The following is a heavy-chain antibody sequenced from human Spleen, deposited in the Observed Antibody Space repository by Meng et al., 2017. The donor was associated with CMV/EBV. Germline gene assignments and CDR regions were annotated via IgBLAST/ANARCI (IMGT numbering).Heavy chain of an antibody. CDR2: IGTAGDT. CDR1: GFTFRSYD. CDR3: ARGLYYDFWSSYYVPFPMDV. D-gene: IGHD3-3*01. J-gene: IGHJ6*02. V-gene: IGHV3-13*01. Sequence: GGSLRLSCAASGFTFRSYDMHWVRQTTGKGLEWVSTIGTAGDTYYPGSVKGRFTISRENAKNSLYLQMNSLRAGDTAVYYCARGLYYDFWSSYYVPFPMDVWGQGTTVTVSS.